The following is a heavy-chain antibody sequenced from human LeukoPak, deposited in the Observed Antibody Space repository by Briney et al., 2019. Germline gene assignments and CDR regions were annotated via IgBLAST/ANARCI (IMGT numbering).Heavy chain of an antibody. Sequence: PGESLKISCKGSGYSFTSYWIGWARQMPGKGLEWMGIIYPGDSDTRYSPSFQGQVTISADKSISTAYLQWSSLKASDTAMYYCARRRDSSGLTAYYFDYWGQGTLVTVSS. CDR3: ARRRDSSGLTAYYFDY. D-gene: IGHD3-22*01. CDR1: GYSFTSYW. CDR2: IYPGDSDT. V-gene: IGHV5-51*01. J-gene: IGHJ4*02.